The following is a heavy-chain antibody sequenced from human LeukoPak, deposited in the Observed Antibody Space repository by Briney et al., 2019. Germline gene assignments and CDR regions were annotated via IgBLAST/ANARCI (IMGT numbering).Heavy chain of an antibody. Sequence: SETLSLTCTVSGGSVSSYYWSWIRQPPGKGLEWIGYIYYSGSTNYNPSLKSRVTISVDTSKNQFSLKLSSVTAADTAVYYCARYGGSKYYFDYWGQGTLVTVSS. CDR1: GGSVSSYY. V-gene: IGHV4-59*02. CDR2: IYYSGST. D-gene: IGHD4-23*01. J-gene: IGHJ4*02. CDR3: ARYGGSKYYFDY.